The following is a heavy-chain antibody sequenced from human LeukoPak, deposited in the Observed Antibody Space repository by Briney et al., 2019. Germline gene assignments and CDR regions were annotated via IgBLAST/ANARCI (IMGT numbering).Heavy chain of an antibody. V-gene: IGHV4-38-2*01. Sequence: PSETLSLTCAVSGYSIGSGYYWGWIRQPPGKGLEWIGSIYHSGSTYYNPSLKSRVTISVDTSKNQFSLKLSSVTAADTAVYYCARRPGYYFDYWGQGTLVTVSS. CDR3: ARRPGYYFDY. J-gene: IGHJ4*02. CDR2: IYHSGST. CDR1: GYSIGSGYY.